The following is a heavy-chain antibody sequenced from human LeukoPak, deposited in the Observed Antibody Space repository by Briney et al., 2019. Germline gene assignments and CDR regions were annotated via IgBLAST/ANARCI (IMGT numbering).Heavy chain of an antibody. Sequence: SVKVSCKPSGGTFQSFGITWVRQAPGQGLEWMGSLIPILGVTNYAQKFRGRVTIVADTSPSTAYMDLSSLRPEDTAVYYCARTLYLEGAVNYFDLWGQGTLVTVSS. D-gene: IGHD1-26*01. V-gene: IGHV1-69*04. CDR1: GGTFQSFG. J-gene: IGHJ4*02. CDR3: ARTLYLEGAVNYFDL. CDR2: LIPILGVT.